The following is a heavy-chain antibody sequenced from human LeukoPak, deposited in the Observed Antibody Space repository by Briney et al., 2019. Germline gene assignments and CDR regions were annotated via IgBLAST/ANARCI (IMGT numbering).Heavy chain of an antibody. D-gene: IGHD3-10*01. V-gene: IGHV1-2*02. CDR1: GYTFNGYY. CDR3: ARHTDYYGSGSYYRSPYFDY. J-gene: IGHJ4*02. CDR2: INPNSGGT. Sequence: ASVKVSCKASGYTFNGYYMHWVRQAPGQGLEWMGWINPNSGGTNYAQKFQGRVTMTRDTSISTAYMELSRLRSDDTAVYYCARHTDYYGSGSYYRSPYFDYWGQGTLVTVSS.